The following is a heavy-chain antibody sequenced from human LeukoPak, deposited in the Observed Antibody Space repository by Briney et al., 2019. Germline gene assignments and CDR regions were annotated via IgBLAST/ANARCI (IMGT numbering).Heavy chain of an antibody. CDR2: IYSGGDT. Sequence: PGGSLRLSCAASGFTVSNNYMTWVRQAPGKGLEWVSVIYSGGDTQYADSVRGRFTISRDSSKNTLHLQMNSLRADDTAVYYCARDFWAYGSYHGAWGQGTLVVVSS. CDR1: GFTVSNNY. CDR3: ARDFWAYGSYHGA. V-gene: IGHV3-66*02. J-gene: IGHJ5*02. D-gene: IGHD1-26*01.